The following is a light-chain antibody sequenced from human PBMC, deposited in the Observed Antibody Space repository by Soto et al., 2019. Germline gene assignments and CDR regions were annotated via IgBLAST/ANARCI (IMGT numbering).Light chain of an antibody. CDR1: QSVSSSY. CDR2: GSS. J-gene: IGKJ4*01. Sequence: EIVLTQSPGTLSLSPGERATLSCRASQSVSSSYLAWYQQKPGQAPRLLIYGSSSRATGIPDRFSGRGSGTDFTLTVTRLEPEDFAVYYCQQYGNSAFTFGGGTKVEIK. CDR3: QQYGNSAFT. V-gene: IGKV3-20*01.